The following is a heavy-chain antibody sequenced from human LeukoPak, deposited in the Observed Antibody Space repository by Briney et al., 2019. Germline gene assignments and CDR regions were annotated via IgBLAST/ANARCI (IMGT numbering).Heavy chain of an antibody. J-gene: IGHJ5*02. V-gene: IGHV4-59*01. CDR3: ARGPCSSANCYWSLDH. Sequence: ETLSLTCSVSGGSIKDYRWSWIRQPPGKGLEYIGFVYYSASTNYNPSLKSRVTMSLDTSKNQFSLNLNSVTAADTAVYYCARGPCSSANCYWSLDHWGQGTLVTVST. CDR2: VYYSAST. CDR1: GGSIKDYR. D-gene: IGHD2-2*01.